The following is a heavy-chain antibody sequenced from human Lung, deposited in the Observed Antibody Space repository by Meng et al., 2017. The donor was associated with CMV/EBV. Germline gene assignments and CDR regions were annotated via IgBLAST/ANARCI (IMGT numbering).Heavy chain of an antibody. Sequence: GGSLRLXCIASGFDFRNYAMHWVRQAPGKGLEWLSVISYNGNNRDYADSVKGRFTVSRDNSKRTLYLHLNNLRLEDTATYFCARDAGGYCSTTSCYPHSFEPQGQGTXVTVSS. V-gene: IGHV3-30*04. CDR1: GFDFRNYA. J-gene: IGHJ5*02. D-gene: IGHD2-15*01. CDR2: ISYNGNNR. CDR3: ARDAGGYCSTTSCYPHSFEP.